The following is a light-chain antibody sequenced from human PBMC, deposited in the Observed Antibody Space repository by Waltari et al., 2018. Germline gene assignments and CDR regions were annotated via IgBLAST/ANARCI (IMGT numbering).Light chain of an antibody. CDR3: QVWHAAIDPGV. Sequence: SYVLTQPPSVSVAPGETARITCGGDNIGSYSVHWYQQKPVQAPVLVIRYDSDRPSGIPERFSGSNSANTATLTISRVEAGDEANYYCQVWHAAIDPGVFGTGTEVTV. CDR2: YDS. CDR1: NIGSYS. V-gene: IGLV3-21*04. J-gene: IGLJ1*01.